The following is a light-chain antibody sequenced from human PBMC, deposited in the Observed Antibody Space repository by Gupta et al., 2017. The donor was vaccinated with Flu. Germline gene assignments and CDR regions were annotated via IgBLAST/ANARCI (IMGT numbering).Light chain of an antibody. J-gene: IGKJ1*01. CDR1: QNINNY. Sequence: DIQVTQFPSSLSASVGDRVTITCRASQNINNYLNWYQQKPGRAPDLLISTASTGQTGVPSRFSGSGFGTDFTLTISRLQPEDSATFYCQQSDSSLWTFGQGTKMEIK. CDR3: QQSDSSLWT. CDR2: TAS. V-gene: IGKV1-39*01.